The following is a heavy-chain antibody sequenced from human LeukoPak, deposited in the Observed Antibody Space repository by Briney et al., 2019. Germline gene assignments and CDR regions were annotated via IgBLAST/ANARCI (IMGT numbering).Heavy chain of an antibody. J-gene: IGHJ4*02. CDR2: INHSGST. D-gene: IGHD6-13*01. Sequence: SETLSLTCAAYGGSFSGYYWSWIRQPPGKGLEWIGEINHSGSTNYNPSLKNRVTISVDTSKNQFSLKLSSVTAADTAVYYCASTGGSSWSAADYWGQGTLVTVSS. CDR1: GGSFSGYY. V-gene: IGHV4-34*01. CDR3: ASTGGSSWSAADY.